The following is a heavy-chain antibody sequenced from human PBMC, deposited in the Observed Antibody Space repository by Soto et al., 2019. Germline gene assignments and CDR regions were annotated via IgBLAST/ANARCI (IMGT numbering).Heavy chain of an antibody. V-gene: IGHV4-31*03. CDR1: GGSISSGGYY. CDR3: ARGRKYYYDSSGYQTPDAFDI. J-gene: IGHJ3*02. D-gene: IGHD3-22*01. CDR2: IYYSGST. Sequence: SETLSLTCSVSGGSISSGGYYWSWIRQHPGKGLEWIGYIYYSGSTYYNPSLKSRVTISVDTSKNQFSLKLSSVTAADTAVYYCARGRKYYYDSSGYQTPDAFDIWGQGTMVTVSS.